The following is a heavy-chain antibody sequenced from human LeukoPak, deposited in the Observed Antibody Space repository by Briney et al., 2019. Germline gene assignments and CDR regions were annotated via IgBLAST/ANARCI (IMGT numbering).Heavy chain of an antibody. J-gene: IGHJ4*02. CDR3: MAGSDY. CDR2: IYSSGNT. CDR1: GFTVSSNY. Sequence: GGSLRLSCAASGFTVSSNYMSWVRQAPGKGLEWVSVIYSSGNTNYADSVKGRFSISRDNSKNTLYLQMNSLRAEDTAVYYCMAGSDYWGQGTLVTVSS. V-gene: IGHV3-53*01. D-gene: IGHD6-19*01.